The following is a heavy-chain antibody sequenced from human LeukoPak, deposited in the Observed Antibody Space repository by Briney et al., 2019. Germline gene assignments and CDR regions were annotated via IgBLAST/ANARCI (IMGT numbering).Heavy chain of an antibody. Sequence: SETRSLTCAVSDYSISSGYHWGWIRQPPEKGLEWIGSISRSGSTYYSPSLKGRVTMSVDSSKNEFSLNLSSVTAADTAVYYCARGYIGNSGRYYYYYMDVWGKGTTVTVCS. CDR1: DYSISSGYH. J-gene: IGHJ6*03. D-gene: IGHD1-26*01. CDR2: ISRSGST. CDR3: ARGYIGNSGRYYYYYMDV. V-gene: IGHV4-38-2*01.